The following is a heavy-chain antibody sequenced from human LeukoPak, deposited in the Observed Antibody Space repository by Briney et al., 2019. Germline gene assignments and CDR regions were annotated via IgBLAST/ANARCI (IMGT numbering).Heavy chain of an antibody. J-gene: IGHJ5*02. V-gene: IGHV1-2*02. CDR3: AREGYCSGDICYHKWFDP. D-gene: IGHD2-15*01. Sequence: GASVKVSCKASGYTFTGYYMHWGRQAPGQGLEWMRWINPNSGDTHYAQKFQGRVTMTRDTSISTTYMELIRLRSDDAAVYYCAREGYCSGDICYHKWFDPWGQGTLVTVSS. CDR1: GYTFTGYY. CDR2: INPNSGDT.